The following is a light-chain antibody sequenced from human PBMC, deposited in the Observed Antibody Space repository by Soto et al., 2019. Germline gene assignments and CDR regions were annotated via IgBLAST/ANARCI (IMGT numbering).Light chain of an antibody. CDR3: CSYTTRNTCQVD. CDR2: DVS. Sequence: QSALTQPASVSGSPGQSITISCTGTSSDVGGYNYVSWYQQHPGKAPKFMIYDVSNRPSGVSNRFSCSKSGNTASLTISGLQAEDETEYYCCSYTTRNTCQVDFGSGTKLNVL. CDR1: SSDVGGYNY. J-gene: IGLJ1*01. V-gene: IGLV2-14*01.